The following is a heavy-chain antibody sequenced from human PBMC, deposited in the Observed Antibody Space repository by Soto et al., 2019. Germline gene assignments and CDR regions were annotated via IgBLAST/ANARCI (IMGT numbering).Heavy chain of an antibody. J-gene: IGHJ3*02. CDR2: IIPILGIA. Sequence: QVQLVQSGAEVKKPGSSVKVSCKASGGTFSSYTISWVRQAPGQGLEWMGRIIPILGIANYAQKFQGRVTITADKSTITAYMELSSLRSEDTAVYYCASGHSCYDFRAIDIWGQGTMVTVSS. V-gene: IGHV1-69*02. CDR3: ASGHSCYDFRAIDI. CDR1: GGTFSSYT. D-gene: IGHD5-12*01.